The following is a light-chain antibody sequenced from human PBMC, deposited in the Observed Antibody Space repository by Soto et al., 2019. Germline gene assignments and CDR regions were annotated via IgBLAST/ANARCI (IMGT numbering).Light chain of an antibody. CDR1: TSDVGGYNL. J-gene: IGLJ1*01. V-gene: IGLV2-23*01. Sequence: QSALTQPVSVSGSPGQSITISCSGTTSDVGGYNLVSWYQQHTAKAPKLLIYEGTQRPSGVSSRFSGSKSGNTASLTISGLQAEDEADYYCCSYASSSSYVFGTGTKVTVL. CDR3: CSYASSSSYV. CDR2: EGT.